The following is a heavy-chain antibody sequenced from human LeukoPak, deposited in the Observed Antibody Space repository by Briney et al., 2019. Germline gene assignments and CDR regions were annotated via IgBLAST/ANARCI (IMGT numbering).Heavy chain of an antibody. CDR1: GFTFSSYE. CDR2: ISGSGGST. D-gene: IGHD5-18*01. J-gene: IGHJ4*02. CDR3: ARRYGSYYFDY. Sequence: GGSLRLSCAASGFTFSSYEMNWVRQAPGKGLEWVSAISGSGGSTYYADSVKGRFTISRDNSKNTLYLQMNSLRAEDTAVYYCARRYGSYYFDYWGQGTLVTVSS. V-gene: IGHV3-23*01.